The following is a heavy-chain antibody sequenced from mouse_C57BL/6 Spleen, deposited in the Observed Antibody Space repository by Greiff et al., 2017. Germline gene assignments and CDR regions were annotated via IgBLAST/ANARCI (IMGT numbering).Heavy chain of an antibody. J-gene: IGHJ1*03. CDR3: ARIPTVVATRYFDV. CDR2: IWWDDDK. V-gene: IGHV8-8*01. D-gene: IGHD1-1*01. Sequence: QVTLKVSGPGILQPSQTLSLTCSFSGFLLSTFGMGVGWIRQPSGKGLEWLAHIWWDDDKYYNPALKSRLTISKDTSKNQVFLKIANVDTADTATYYCARIPTVVATRYFDVWGTGTTVTVSS. CDR1: GFLLSTFGMG.